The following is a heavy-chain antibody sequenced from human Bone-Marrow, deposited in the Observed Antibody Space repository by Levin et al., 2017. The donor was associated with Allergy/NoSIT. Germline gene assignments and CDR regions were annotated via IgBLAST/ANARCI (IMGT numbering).Heavy chain of an antibody. CDR3: ARDILYYSFYMDV. CDR2: ISSSSSTI. D-gene: IGHD2-15*01. Sequence: PGGSLRLSCAASGFTFSIYNMNWVRQAPGKGLEWVSYISSSSSTIYSTDSVKGRFTISRDNAKNSLYLQMNSLRDEDTAVYYCARDILYYSFYMDVWGKGTTVTVSS. V-gene: IGHV3-48*02. J-gene: IGHJ6*03. CDR1: GFTFSIYN.